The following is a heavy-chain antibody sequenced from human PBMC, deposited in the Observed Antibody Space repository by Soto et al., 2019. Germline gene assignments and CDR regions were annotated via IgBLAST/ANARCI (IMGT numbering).Heavy chain of an antibody. V-gene: IGHV3-48*04. CDR1: GFTFSSYS. CDR2: ISSSSTTI. J-gene: IGHJ4*02. Sequence: GGSLRLSCAASGFTFSSYSLNWVRQAPGKGPEWIAYISSSSTTIYDADSVKDRFTICRNDANNSLGLHMSNMGAEDTAMYFCARGLSIQIAGLLGYWGQGAHVTVSS. D-gene: IGHD2-21*01. CDR3: ARGLSIQIAGLLGY.